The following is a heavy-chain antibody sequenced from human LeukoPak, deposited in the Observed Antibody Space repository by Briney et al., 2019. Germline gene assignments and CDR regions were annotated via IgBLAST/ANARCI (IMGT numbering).Heavy chain of an antibody. CDR2: ISGSGGST. D-gene: IGHD3-22*01. CDR3: AKVPYDSSGYSDHDY. Sequence: GGSLRLSCAASGFTFSSYAMSWVRRAPGKGLEWVSAISGSGGSTYYADSVKGRFTISRDNSKNTLYLQMNSLRAEDTAVYYCAKVPYDSSGYSDHDYWGQGTLVSVSS. J-gene: IGHJ4*02. V-gene: IGHV3-23*01. CDR1: GFTFSSYA.